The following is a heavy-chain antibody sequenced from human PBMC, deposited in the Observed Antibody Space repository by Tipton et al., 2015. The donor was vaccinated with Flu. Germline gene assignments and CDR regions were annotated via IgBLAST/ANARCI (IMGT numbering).Heavy chain of an antibody. CDR2: VSMGGGT. CDR1: GGSVSSGTYY. D-gene: IGHD3-22*01. Sequence: TLSLTCTASGGSVSSGTYYWSWIRQPAGEGLEWIGRVSMGGGTNYNPSLSSRVTITIDTSKNQFSLKLTSVTAADTAVYYCARDRLYSASVGYFYVGASDVWGQGTMVTVPP. J-gene: IGHJ3*01. V-gene: IGHV4-61*02. CDR3: ARDRLYSASVGYFYVGASDV.